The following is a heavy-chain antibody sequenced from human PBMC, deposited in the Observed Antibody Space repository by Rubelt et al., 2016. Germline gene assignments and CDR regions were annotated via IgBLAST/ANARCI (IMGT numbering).Heavy chain of an antibody. V-gene: IGHV3-53*04. Sequence: GLEWVSVTYSGGSTYYADSVKGRFTISRHNSKNTLYLQMNSLRAEDTAVYYCARVTSLDYYGSGSYYNPFDYWGQGTLVTVSS. J-gene: IGHJ4*02. CDR3: ARVTSLDYYGSGSYYNPFDY. D-gene: IGHD3-10*01. CDR2: TYSGGST.